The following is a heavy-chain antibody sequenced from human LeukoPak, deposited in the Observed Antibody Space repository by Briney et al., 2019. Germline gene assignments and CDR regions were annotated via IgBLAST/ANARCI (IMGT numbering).Heavy chain of an antibody. J-gene: IGHJ4*02. Sequence: PGGSLRLSCTASGFTVSSNYMSWVRQAPGKGLEWVSVIYSGGSTYYADSVKGRFTISRDNSKNTLYLQMNSLRAEDTAVYYCARVMEDPYDSSGYYNYYFDYWGQGTLVTVSS. CDR1: GFTVSSNY. D-gene: IGHD3-22*01. V-gene: IGHV3-66*01. CDR3: ARVMEDPYDSSGYYNYYFDY. CDR2: IYSGGST.